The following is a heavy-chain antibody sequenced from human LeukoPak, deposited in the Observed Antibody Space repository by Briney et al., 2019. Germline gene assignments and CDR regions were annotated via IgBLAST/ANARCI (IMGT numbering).Heavy chain of an antibody. CDR1: GFTFSSYA. Sequence: GGSLRLSCAASGFTFSSYAMHWVRQAPGKGLEWVAVISYDGSNKYYADSVKGRFTISRDNSKNTLYLQMNSLRAEDTAVYYCARGYLTPYYFDYWGQGTLVTVSS. CDR3: ARGYLTPYYFDY. D-gene: IGHD1-1*01. CDR2: ISYDGSNK. V-gene: IGHV3-30-3*01. J-gene: IGHJ4*02.